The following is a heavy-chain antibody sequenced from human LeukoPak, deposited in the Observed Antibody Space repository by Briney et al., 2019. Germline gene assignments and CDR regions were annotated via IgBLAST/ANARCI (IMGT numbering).Heavy chain of an antibody. V-gene: IGHV1-2*02. Sequence: ASVKVSCKASGYTFTGYYMHCVRQAPGQGLEWMGWINPNNGGTNYAQTFQGRVTMTRDTSISTAYMELSRLRSDDMAVYYCARDGLGTTTNFDYWGQGTLVTVSS. CDR2: INPNNGGT. D-gene: IGHD7-27*01. CDR1: GYTFTGYY. CDR3: ARDGLGTTTNFDY. J-gene: IGHJ4*02.